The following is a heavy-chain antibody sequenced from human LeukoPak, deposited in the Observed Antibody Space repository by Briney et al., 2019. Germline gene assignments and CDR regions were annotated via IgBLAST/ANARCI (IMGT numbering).Heavy chain of an antibody. J-gene: IGHJ4*02. V-gene: IGHV3-23*01. CDR1: GFTFSSYG. CDR3: AKTAPEYSSSGYFDY. CDR2: ISGSGGST. D-gene: IGHD6-6*01. Sequence: GGSLRLSCAASGFTFSSYGMSWVRQAPGKGLEWVSAISGSGGSTYYADSVKGRFTISRDNSKNTLYLQMNSLRAEDTAVYYYAKTAPEYSSSGYFDYWGQGTLVTVSS.